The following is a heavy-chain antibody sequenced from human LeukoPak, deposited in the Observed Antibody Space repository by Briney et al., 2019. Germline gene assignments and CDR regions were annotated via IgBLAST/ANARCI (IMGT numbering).Heavy chain of an antibody. D-gene: IGHD5-18*01. CDR3: AREGTAMATDFAY. CDR2: ISAYNGNT. V-gene: IGHV1-18*01. CDR1: GYTFTSYG. Sequence: ASVKLSCKASGYTFTSYGISWVRQAPGQGLEWMGWISAYNGNTNYAQKLQGRVTMTTDTTTSTAYTELRSLRSDDTAVYYCAREGTAMATDFAYWSQGTLVTASS. J-gene: IGHJ4*02.